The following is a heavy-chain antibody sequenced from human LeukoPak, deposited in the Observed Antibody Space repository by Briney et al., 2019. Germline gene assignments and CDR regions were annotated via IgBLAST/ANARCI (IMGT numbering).Heavy chain of an antibody. J-gene: IGHJ4*02. D-gene: IGHD1/OR15-1a*01. Sequence: GGSLRLSCAASGFTFSSYTVTWVRQAPGKGLDWVSYISPTSTTIYYADSGRGRFTISRDNAKNSLYLQMNSLRVEDTAVYYCARRGNNYGYIDYWGQGTLVTVSS. CDR1: GFTFSSYT. CDR3: ARRGNNYGYIDY. V-gene: IGHV3-48*04. CDR2: ISPTSTTI.